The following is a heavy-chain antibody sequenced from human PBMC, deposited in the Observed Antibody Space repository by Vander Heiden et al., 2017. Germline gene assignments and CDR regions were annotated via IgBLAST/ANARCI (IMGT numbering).Heavy chain of an antibody. V-gene: IGHV3-53*01. CDR3: ATSLYRSGWYPLGY. D-gene: IGHD6-19*01. CDR2: IYSGGTT. J-gene: IGHJ4*02. Sequence: EVQLVESGGGLIQPGGSLRLSCAASGFTVSSNYMSWVRQAPGKGLEWVSIIYSGGTTYYPDSVKGRFTISRDNSKNTLYLQMNSLRVEDTAVYYCATSLYRSGWYPLGYWGQGTLVTVSS. CDR1: GFTVSSNY.